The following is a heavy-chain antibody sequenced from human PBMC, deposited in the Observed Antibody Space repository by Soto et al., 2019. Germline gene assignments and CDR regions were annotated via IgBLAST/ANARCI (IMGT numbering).Heavy chain of an antibody. CDR3: ARDFGRHCSSTRCDPFYFDS. Sequence: QVQLQESGPGLVKPSETLSLICTVSGVSISDYYWSWIRQPPGKGLEWIGYIHYSGSTDYDPSLSSRVNISVDTSKNQLSLELTSVTATDTAVYYGARDFGRHCSSTRCDPFYFDSWGQGKLVTVSS. CDR2: IHYSGST. CDR1: GVSISDYY. V-gene: IGHV4-59*01. D-gene: IGHD2-2*01. J-gene: IGHJ4*02.